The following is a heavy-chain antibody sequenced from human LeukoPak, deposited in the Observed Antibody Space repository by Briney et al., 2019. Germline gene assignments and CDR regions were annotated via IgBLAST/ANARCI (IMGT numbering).Heavy chain of an antibody. J-gene: IGHJ4*02. D-gene: IGHD3-10*01. CDR3: ARDPSMVRGENTPYFDY. Sequence: GASVKVSCKASGYTFTSYDISWVRQAPGQGLEWMGGIIPIFGTANYAQKFQGRVTITADESTSTAYMELSSLRSEDTAVYYCARDPSMVRGENTPYFDYWGQGTLVTVSS. V-gene: IGHV1-69*13. CDR2: IIPIFGTA. CDR1: GYTFTSYD.